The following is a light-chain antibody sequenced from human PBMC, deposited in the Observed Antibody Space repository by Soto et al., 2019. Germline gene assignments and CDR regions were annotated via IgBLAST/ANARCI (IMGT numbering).Light chain of an antibody. CDR1: QGIRSE. CDR2: AAS. J-gene: IGKJ1*01. Sequence: AIQMTQSPSSLSASVADRVIITCRASQGIRSELAWYQQKPGKAPDLLTYAASTLQPGVPYRFSGSGSGTDFTLTISNLQPEDFATYYCLHDYNYPRTFGQGTKVEIK. V-gene: IGKV1-6*01. CDR3: LHDYNYPRT.